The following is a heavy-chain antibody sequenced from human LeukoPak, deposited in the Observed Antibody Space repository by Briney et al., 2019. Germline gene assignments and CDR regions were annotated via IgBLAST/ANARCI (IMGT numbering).Heavy chain of an antibody. CDR1: GYTFTSYY. CDR3: ARGRRNWRVTTGYYYYGMDV. J-gene: IGHJ6*02. V-gene: IGHV1-46*01. CDR2: MNPSDGST. Sequence: ASVKVSCKASGYTFTSYYIHWVRQAPGQGLEWMGIMNPSDGSTSYAQKFQGRVTMTRNTSISTAYMELSSPRSEDTAVYYCARGRRNWRVTTGYYYYGMDVWGQGTTVTVSS. D-gene: IGHD4-17*01.